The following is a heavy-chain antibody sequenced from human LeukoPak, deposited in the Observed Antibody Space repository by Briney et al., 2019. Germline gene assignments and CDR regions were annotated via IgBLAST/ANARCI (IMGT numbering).Heavy chain of an antibody. Sequence: GASVKVSCKASGYTFTGYYMHWVRQAPGQGLEWTGWINPNSGGTNYAQKFQGRVTMTRDTSISTAYMELSRLRSDDTAVYYCARVSVGATMLAYFDYWGQGTLVTVSS. J-gene: IGHJ4*02. CDR2: INPNSGGT. V-gene: IGHV1-2*02. D-gene: IGHD1-26*01. CDR1: GYTFTGYY. CDR3: ARVSVGATMLAYFDY.